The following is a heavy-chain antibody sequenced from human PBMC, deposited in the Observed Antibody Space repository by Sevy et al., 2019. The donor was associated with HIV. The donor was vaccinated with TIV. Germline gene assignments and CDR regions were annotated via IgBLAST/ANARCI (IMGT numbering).Heavy chain of an antibody. CDR3: ATDTAMVGKFDP. D-gene: IGHD5-18*01. V-gene: IGHV1-46*01. CDR2: INPSGGST. J-gene: IGHJ5*02. CDR1: GYTFTSYY. Sequence: ASVKVSCKASGYTFTSYYMHWVRQAPGQGLEWMGIINPSGGSTSYAQKFQGRVTMTRDTSTSTVYMELSSLGSEATAVYYCATDTAMVGKFDPWGQGTLVTVSS.